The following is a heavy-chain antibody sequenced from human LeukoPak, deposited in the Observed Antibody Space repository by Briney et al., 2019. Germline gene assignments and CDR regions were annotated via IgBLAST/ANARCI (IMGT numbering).Heavy chain of an antibody. CDR1: GGTFSSYA. CDR3: ARLFADAFDI. CDR2: IIPIFGTA. V-gene: IGHV1-69*13. Sequence: VASVKVSCKASGGTFSSYAISWVRQAPGQGLEWMGGIIPIFGTANYAQKFQGRVTITADESTSTAYMELSSLRSEDTAVYYRARLFADAFDIWGQGTMVTVSS. D-gene: IGHD3-3*01. J-gene: IGHJ3*02.